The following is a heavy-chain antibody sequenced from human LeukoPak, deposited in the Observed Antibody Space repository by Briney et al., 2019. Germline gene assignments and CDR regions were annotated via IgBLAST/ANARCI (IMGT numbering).Heavy chain of an antibody. CDR2: MNPNSGNT. CDR3: ARGEHDYGDYVAANWFDP. Sequence: ASVKVSCKXSGYTFTSYDINWVRQATGQGLEWMGSMNPNSGNTGYAQKFQGRVTMTRNTSISTAYMELSSLRSEDTAVYYCARGEHDYGDYVAANWFDPWGQGTLVTVSS. V-gene: IGHV1-8*01. J-gene: IGHJ5*02. D-gene: IGHD4-17*01. CDR1: GYTFTSYD.